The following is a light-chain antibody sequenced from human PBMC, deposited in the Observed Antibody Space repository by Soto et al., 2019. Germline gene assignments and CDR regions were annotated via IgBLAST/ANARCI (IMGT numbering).Light chain of an antibody. Sequence: EIVMTQSPDSLSVSPGDRATLSCRASQSVASNVAWYQQKPGQGPRLLIHGASTRAVGVPARFSGSGSGTDFTLTIDSLQSEDFAVYYCQQYHNWPPQYTFGQGTKLQIK. V-gene: IGKV3-15*01. CDR2: GAS. CDR3: QQYHNWPPQYT. J-gene: IGKJ2*01. CDR1: QSVASN.